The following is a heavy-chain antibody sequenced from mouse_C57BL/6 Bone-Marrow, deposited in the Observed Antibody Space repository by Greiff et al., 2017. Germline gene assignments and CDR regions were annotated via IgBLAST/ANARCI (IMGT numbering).Heavy chain of an antibody. CDR2: IDPETGGT. D-gene: IGHD1-1*01. CDR3: LCKGHYCPGWFAY. CDR1: GYTFTDYE. J-gene: IGHJ3*01. V-gene: IGHV1-15*01. Sequence: QVQLQQSGAELVRPGASVTLSCKASGYTFTDYEMHWVKQTPVHGLEWIGAIDPETGGTAYNQKFKGKAILTADKSSSTAYMGLRSLTSEDSAVYYCLCKGHYCPGWFAYWGQGTLVTVSA.